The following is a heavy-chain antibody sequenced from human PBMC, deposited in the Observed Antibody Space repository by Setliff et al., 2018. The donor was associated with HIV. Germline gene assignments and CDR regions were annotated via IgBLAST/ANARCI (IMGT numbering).Heavy chain of an antibody. J-gene: IGHJ4*02. D-gene: IGHD1-7*01. CDR3: ARGGATGTTRLDY. CDR1: GYSISSGYY. V-gene: IGHV4-38-2*01. Sequence: PSETLSLTCAVSGYSISSGYYWGWIRQPPGEGLEWIGSVSPGGTTYYNPSLKSRVTISVDTSQNQVSLNLTSVTAADTAVYYCARGGATGTTRLDYWGQGTLVTVSS. CDR2: VSPGGTT.